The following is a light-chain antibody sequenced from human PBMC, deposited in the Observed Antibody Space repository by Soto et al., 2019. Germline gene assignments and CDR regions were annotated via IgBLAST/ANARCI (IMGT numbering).Light chain of an antibody. Sequence: QAVVTQESSLTVSPGGTVTLTCGASTGPVTSGHYHYWFQQRPGPAPKTLIYDTYSKHSWTPARFSGSLLGGRAALTLAVAQPEDEDDYYCLLSFSDGRGIFGGGTKLTVL. V-gene: IGLV7-46*01. J-gene: IGLJ2*01. CDR3: LLSFSDGRGI. CDR1: TGPVTSGHY. CDR2: DTY.